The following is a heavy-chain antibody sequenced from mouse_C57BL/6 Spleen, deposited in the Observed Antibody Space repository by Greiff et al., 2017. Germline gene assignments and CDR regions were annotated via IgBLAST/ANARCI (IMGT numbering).Heavy chain of an antibody. CDR3: ARDLDGYPSTGVDY. CDR2: ISDGGSYT. V-gene: IGHV5-4*01. J-gene: IGHJ2*01. Sequence: EVKVVESGGGLVKPGGSLKLSCAASGFTFSSYAMSWVRQTPEKRLEWVATISDGGSYTYYPDNVKGRFTISRDNAKNNLYLQMSHLKSEDTAMYYCARDLDGYPSTGVDYWGQGTTLTVSS. CDR1: GFTFSSYA. D-gene: IGHD2-3*01.